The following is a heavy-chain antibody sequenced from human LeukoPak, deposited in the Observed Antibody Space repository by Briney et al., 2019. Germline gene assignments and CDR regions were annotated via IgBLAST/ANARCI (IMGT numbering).Heavy chain of an antibody. CDR3: ARGREPGGLDY. CDR2: ISGYNGNT. Sequence: GASVKVSCKASGYTFTSYGISWVRQAPGQGLEWMGWISGYNGNTNYAQKLQGRVTMTTDTSTNTAYMELRSLRSEDTAVYYCARGREPGGLDYWGQGTLVTVSS. J-gene: IGHJ4*02. CDR1: GYTFTSYG. V-gene: IGHV1-18*01. D-gene: IGHD3-10*01.